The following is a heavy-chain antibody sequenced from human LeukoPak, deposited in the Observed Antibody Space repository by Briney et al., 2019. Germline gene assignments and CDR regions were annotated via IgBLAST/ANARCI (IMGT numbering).Heavy chain of an antibody. Sequence: GGSLRLSCAASGFTFDYYYMTWIRQAPGKGLEWVSYVSSSGTTIDYAESVRGRFTISRDNAKSSLYLQMNSLRADDTAVYYCARDGPDCGGDCYHGYWGQGTLVTVSS. D-gene: IGHD2-21*02. CDR1: GFTFDYYY. J-gene: IGHJ4*02. V-gene: IGHV3-11*01. CDR2: VSSSGTTI. CDR3: ARDGPDCGGDCYHGY.